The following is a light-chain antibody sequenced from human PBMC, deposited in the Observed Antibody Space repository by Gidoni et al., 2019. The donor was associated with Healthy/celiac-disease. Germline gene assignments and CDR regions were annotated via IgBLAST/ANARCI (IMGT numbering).Light chain of an antibody. CDR1: QDISNY. V-gene: IGKV1-33*01. CDR2: DAS. CDR3: QQYDNLPRYT. J-gene: IGKJ2*01. Sequence: DIQMTQSPSSLSASVGDRVTITSQASQDISNYLNWYQQKPGKAPKLLIYDASNLETGVPSRFSGSGSGTDFTFTISSLRPEDIATYYCQQYDNLPRYTFGQGTKLEIK.